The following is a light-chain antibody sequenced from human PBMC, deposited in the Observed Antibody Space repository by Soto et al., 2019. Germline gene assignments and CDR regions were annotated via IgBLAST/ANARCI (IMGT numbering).Light chain of an antibody. CDR1: QSVSSSY. J-gene: IGKJ1*01. CDR3: QQYNDWAPET. Sequence: IVFTHSPGALSLSPGERATLSCRASQSVSSSYLAWYQQKPGQAPRLLIYGASSRATGIPDRFSGSGSGTEFTLTISSLQSEDFAVYYCQQYNDWAPETFGQGTKVDIK. CDR2: GAS. V-gene: IGKV3-20*01.